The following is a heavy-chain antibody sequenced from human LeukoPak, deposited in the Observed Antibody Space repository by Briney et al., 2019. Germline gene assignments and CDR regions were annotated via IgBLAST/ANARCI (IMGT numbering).Heavy chain of an antibody. V-gene: IGHV3-23*01. CDR2: ISCSGDYT. Sequence: GGSLRLSCAASGFTFSSYAMTWVRQAPGKGLEWVSSISCSGDYTYYADSVKGRFTISRDNSKNTLYLQMNSLRAEDTAVYYCAKVGSQNCGGDCYSRWFDPWGQGILVTVSS. CDR3: AKVGSQNCGGDCYSRWFDP. D-gene: IGHD2-21*02. J-gene: IGHJ5*02. CDR1: GFTFSSYA.